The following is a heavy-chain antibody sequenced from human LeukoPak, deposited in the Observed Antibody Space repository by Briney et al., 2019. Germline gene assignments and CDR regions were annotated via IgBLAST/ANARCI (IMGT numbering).Heavy chain of an antibody. V-gene: IGHV3-23*01. D-gene: IGHD3-22*01. J-gene: IGHJ4*02. CDR2: ISGSGGST. Sequence: GGSLRLSCAASGFTLRNYWVSWVRQAPGKGLEWVSAISGSGGSTYYADSVKGRFTISRDNSKNTLYLQMNSLRAEDTAVYYCAKDPYYDSSGNFDYWGQGTLVTVSS. CDR3: AKDPYYDSSGNFDY. CDR1: GFTLRNYW.